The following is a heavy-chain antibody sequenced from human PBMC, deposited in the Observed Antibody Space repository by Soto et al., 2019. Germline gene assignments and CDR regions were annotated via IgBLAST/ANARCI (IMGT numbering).Heavy chain of an antibody. J-gene: IGHJ5*02. D-gene: IGHD2-8*01. CDR2: IYYSGST. Sequence: QVQLQESGPGLVKPSETLSLTCTVSGGSLSSYFWSWIRQPPGKGLEWIGYIYYSGSTNYNPSLPGRVTISVDASKSQFSLQLSSVTAADTAVYYCARHAGGNGCDPWGQGTRVTVSS. CDR1: GGSLSSYF. V-gene: IGHV4-59*08. CDR3: ARHAGGNGCDP.